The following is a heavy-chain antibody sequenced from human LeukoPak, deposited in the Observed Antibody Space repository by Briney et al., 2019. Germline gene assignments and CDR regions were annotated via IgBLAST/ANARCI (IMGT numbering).Heavy chain of an antibody. D-gene: IGHD6-6*01. CDR3: ASGKLTSIAAPYYYYYGMDV. CDR2: IYYSGST. V-gene: IGHV4-31*03. Sequence: SETLSLTCTVSGGSISSGGYYWSWIRQHPGKGLEWIGYIYYSGSTYYNPSLKSRVTISVDTSKNQFSLKLSSVTAADTAVYYCASGKLTSIAAPYYYYYGMDVWGQGTTVTVSS. J-gene: IGHJ6*02. CDR1: GGSISSGGYY.